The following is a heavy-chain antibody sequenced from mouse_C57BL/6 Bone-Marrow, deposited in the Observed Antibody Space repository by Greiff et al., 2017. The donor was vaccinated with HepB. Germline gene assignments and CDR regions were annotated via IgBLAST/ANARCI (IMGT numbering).Heavy chain of an antibody. CDR2: INPSSGYT. D-gene: IGHD1-1*01. J-gene: IGHJ1*03. Sequence: QVQLQQSGADLAKPGASVKLSCKASGYTFTSYWMHWVKQRPGQGLEWIGYINPSSGYTKYNQKFKDKATLTADKSSSTAYMQMSSLTYEDSAVYYCASRDYGSTWYFDVWGTGTTVTVSS. V-gene: IGHV1-7*01. CDR1: GYTFTSYW. CDR3: ASRDYGSTWYFDV.